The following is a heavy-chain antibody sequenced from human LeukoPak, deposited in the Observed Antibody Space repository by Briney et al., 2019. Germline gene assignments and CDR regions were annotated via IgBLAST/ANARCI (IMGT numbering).Heavy chain of an antibody. D-gene: IGHD3-22*01. Sequence: SQTLSLTCTVSGGSISSGDYYWSWIRQPPGKGLEWIGYIYYSGSTYYNPSLKSRVTISVGTSKNQFSLKLSSVTAADTAVYYCARAEIYYYDSSGYPRGAFDIWGQGTMVTVSS. CDR2: IYYSGST. CDR3: ARAEIYYYDSSGYPRGAFDI. J-gene: IGHJ3*02. CDR1: GGSISSGDYY. V-gene: IGHV4-30-4*08.